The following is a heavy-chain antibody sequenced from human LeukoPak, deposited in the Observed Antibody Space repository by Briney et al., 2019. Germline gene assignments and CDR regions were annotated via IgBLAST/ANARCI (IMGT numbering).Heavy chain of an antibody. CDR2: IDSGGTT. CDR1: GFTVSSNY. Sequence: PGGSLRLSCAASGFTVSSNYMSWVRQAPGKGLEWVSVIDSGGTTYYADSVKGRFTISRDNSKNTLYLQMNSLRAEDTAVYYCAKASSVATSQSYYYGMDVWGQGTTVTVSS. D-gene: IGHD5-12*01. CDR3: AKASSVATSQSYYYGMDV. V-gene: IGHV3-53*01. J-gene: IGHJ6*02.